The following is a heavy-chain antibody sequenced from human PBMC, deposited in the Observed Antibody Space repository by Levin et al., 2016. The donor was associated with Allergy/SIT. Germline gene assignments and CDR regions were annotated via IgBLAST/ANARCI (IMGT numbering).Heavy chain of an antibody. D-gene: IGHD2-2*01. CDR3: ASDYCGISSCYVRLNAFDI. Sequence: LSLTCAASGFTFSSYSMNWVRQAPGKGLEWVSFISSSSRTINHADSLEGRFTISRDNSKNTLYLQMNSLRPEDTAVFYCASDYCGISSCYVRLNAFDIWGQGTVVTVSS. V-gene: IGHV3-48*01. CDR2: ISSSSRTI. J-gene: IGHJ3*02. CDR1: GFTFSSYS.